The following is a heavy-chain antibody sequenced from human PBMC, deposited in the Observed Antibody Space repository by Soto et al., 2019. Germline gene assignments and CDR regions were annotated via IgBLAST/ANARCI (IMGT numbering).Heavy chain of an antibody. CDR1: GDSVSSNSAA. CDR3: AGTTSLQWYYMDV. Sequence: SQTLSPTCAISGDSVSSNSAAWNWIRQSPSRGLEWLGRTYYRSTRWYNDYAVSVRGRITVNPDTSKNQFSLHLNSVTPEDTVFYYCAGTTSLQWYYMDVWDKGSTVTVSS. V-gene: IGHV6-1*01. CDR2: TYYRSTRWYN. J-gene: IGHJ6*03. D-gene: IGHD1-7*01.